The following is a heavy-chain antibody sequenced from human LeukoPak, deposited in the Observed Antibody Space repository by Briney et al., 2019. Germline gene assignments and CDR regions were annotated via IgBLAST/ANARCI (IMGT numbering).Heavy chain of an antibody. J-gene: IGHJ4*02. Sequence: GGSLRLSCAASGFTFSSYGTSWVRQAPGKGLEWVSAISGSGGSTYYADSVKGRFTISRDNAKNSQYLQMNSLRAEDTAVYYCARDPWTNSDYDGFDYWGQGTLVTVSS. CDR2: ISGSGGST. CDR3: ARDPWTNSDYDGFDY. CDR1: GFTFSSYG. V-gene: IGHV3-23*01. D-gene: IGHD5-12*01.